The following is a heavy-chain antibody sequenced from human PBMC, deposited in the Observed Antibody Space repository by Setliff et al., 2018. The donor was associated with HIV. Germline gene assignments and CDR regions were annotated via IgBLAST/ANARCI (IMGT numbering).Heavy chain of an antibody. J-gene: IGHJ5*01. V-gene: IGHV4-4*08. CDR2: IHFSGST. CDR3: ARTTYSGSYFNDS. Sequence: SETLSLTCTVSGGSISSYYWSWIRQPPGKGLEWIGNIHFSGSTYYNPSLKSRVTVSVDPSKNQLSLKLSSVTAADTAVYYCARTTYSGSYFNDSWGQGTLVTVSS. CDR1: GGSISSYY. D-gene: IGHD1-26*01.